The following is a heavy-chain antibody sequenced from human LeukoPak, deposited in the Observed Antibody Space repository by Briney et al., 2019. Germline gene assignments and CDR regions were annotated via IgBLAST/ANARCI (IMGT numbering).Heavy chain of an antibody. Sequence: SGTLSLTCTVSGGSTSSDYWSWIRQSPGKGLEWVGYVYNSGDTGKNPSLKSRVTILLDTSKNQCSLELTSVSAADTAVYYCARLKLGAYFDLWGRGTLVTVSS. CDR2: VYNSGDT. J-gene: IGHJ2*01. D-gene: IGHD3-16*01. V-gene: IGHV4-59*08. CDR1: GGSTSSDY. CDR3: ARLKLGAYFDL.